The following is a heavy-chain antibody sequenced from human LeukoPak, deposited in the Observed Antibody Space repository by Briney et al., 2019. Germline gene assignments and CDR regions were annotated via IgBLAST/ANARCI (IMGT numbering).Heavy chain of an antibody. J-gene: IGHJ4*01. Sequence: GGSLRLSCAASEINVTTNYMTWIRQALGKGLEWVSLIYGDNAAYYAESVRGRFIISRDSLKNTLFLQMNSLRTEDTAVYYCVSSTGQQFIPYDYWGHGTHVTASS. CDR2: IYGDNAA. V-gene: IGHV3-66*02. CDR3: VSSTGQQFIPYDY. D-gene: IGHD6-13*01. CDR1: EINVTTNY.